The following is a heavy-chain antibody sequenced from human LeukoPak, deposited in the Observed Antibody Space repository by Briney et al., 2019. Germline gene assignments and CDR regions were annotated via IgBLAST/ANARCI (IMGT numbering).Heavy chain of an antibody. CDR1: GFIFDDYA. V-gene: IGHV3-9*01. CDR3: ATDYCSGGSCYSAGWFDP. J-gene: IGHJ5*02. D-gene: IGHD2-15*01. CDR2: ISWDRGSI. Sequence: PGGSLRLSCAASGFIFDDYAMHWVRQVPGKGLEWVSGISWDRGSIGYADSVKGRFTISRDNAKNTLYLQMNSLRAEDTAVYYCATDYCSGGSCYSAGWFDPWGQGTLVTVSS.